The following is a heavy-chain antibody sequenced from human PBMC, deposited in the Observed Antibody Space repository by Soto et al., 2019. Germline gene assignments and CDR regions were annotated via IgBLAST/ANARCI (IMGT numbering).Heavy chain of an antibody. CDR2: IYHSGST. D-gene: IGHD2-2*01. J-gene: IGHJ4*02. Sequence: PSETLSLTCAVSGGSISSGGYSWSWIRQPPGKGLEWIGYIYHSGSTYYNPSLKSRVTISVDRSKNQFSLKLSSVTAPHTAVYYCARPSEGSLRLDCYAEWGQRTLVTDSS. CDR1: GGSISSGGYS. V-gene: IGHV4-30-2*01. CDR3: ARPSEGSLRLDCYAE.